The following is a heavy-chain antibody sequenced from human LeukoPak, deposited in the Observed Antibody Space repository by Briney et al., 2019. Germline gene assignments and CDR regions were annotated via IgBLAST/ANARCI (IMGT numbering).Heavy chain of an antibody. J-gene: IGHJ4*02. Sequence: GGSLTLSCTASGFTFSTYTMNWVRPALAKGLEWVSSISSGSSYISYADSVKGRFTISRDNAKNSLNLQMNRLRAEDTAVYYCARAGSSRPNYYFDYWGQGTLVTVSS. CDR1: GFTFSTYT. CDR3: ARAGSSRPNYYFDY. CDR2: ISSGSSYI. D-gene: IGHD6-13*01. V-gene: IGHV3-21*01.